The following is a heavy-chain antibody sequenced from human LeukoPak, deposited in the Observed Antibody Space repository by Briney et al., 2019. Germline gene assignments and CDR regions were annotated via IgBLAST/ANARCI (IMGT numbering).Heavy chain of an antibody. CDR3: ARDYGRGSSWPFDY. J-gene: IGHJ4*02. CDR1: GGSISSSSYY. D-gene: IGHD6-13*01. Sequence: PSETLSLTCTVSGGSISSSSYYWGWIRQPPGKGLEWIGSIYYSGSTYYNPSLKSRVTISVDTSKNQFSLKLSSVTAADTAVYYCARDYGRGSSWPFDYWGQGTLVTVSS. V-gene: IGHV4-39*07. CDR2: IYYSGST.